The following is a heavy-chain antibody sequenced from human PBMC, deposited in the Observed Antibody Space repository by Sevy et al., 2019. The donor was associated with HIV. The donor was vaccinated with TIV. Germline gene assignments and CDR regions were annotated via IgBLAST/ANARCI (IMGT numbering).Heavy chain of an antibody. CDR3: ARDSGSSNTGFDY. Sequence: SETLSLTCAISGDSVSSNSAAWNWNRQSPSRGLEWLGRTYYRSKWYNDYAVSVKSRITINPDTSKNQFSLQLNSVTPEDTAVYYSARDSGSSNTGFDYWGQGTLVTVSS. CDR1: GDSVSSNSAA. V-gene: IGHV6-1*01. D-gene: IGHD6-13*01. CDR2: TYYRSKWYN. J-gene: IGHJ4*02.